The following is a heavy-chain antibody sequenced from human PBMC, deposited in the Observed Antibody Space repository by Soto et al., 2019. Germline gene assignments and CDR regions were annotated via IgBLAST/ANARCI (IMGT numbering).Heavy chain of an antibody. CDR2: IFSNDEK. J-gene: IGHJ6*02. CDR1: GFSLSNARMG. D-gene: IGHD2-15*01. V-gene: IGHV2-26*01. Sequence: QVTLKESGPVLVKPTETLTLTCTVSGFSLSNARMGVSWIRQPPGKALEWLEHIFSNDEKSYSTSLKSRLTISKDTSKSQVVLTMTNMDPVDTATYYCARTSQDIPLEYGMDVWGQGTTVTVSS. CDR3: ARTSQDIPLEYGMDV.